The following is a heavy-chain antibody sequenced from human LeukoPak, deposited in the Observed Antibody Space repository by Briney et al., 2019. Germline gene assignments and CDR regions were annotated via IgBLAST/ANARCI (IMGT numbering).Heavy chain of an antibody. J-gene: IGHJ4*02. V-gene: IGHV1-2*06. CDR1: GYTFTGYY. D-gene: IGHD5-24*01. CDR3: ASAPGDGYMADY. CDR2: INPNSGGT. Sequence: ASVKVSCKASGYTFTGYYMHWVRQAPGQGLEWMGRINPNSGGTNYAQKFQGRVTMTRDTSISTAYMELSRLRSDDTAVYYCASAPGDGYMADYWGQGTLVTVSS.